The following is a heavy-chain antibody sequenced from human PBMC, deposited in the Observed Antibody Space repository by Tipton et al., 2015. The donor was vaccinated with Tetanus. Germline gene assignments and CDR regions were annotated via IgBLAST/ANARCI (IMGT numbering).Heavy chain of an antibody. CDR3: ARDSSMAVADPILWY. CDR1: GFTFSSYA. D-gene: IGHD6-19*01. J-gene: IGHJ4*02. CDR2: VSAGGNT. Sequence: SLRLSCAASGFTFSSYAMAWVRQAPGKGLEWVSGVSAGGNTYYADSAKGRFTISRDNSKNTLYLQMNSLRAEDTAVYYCARDSSMAVADPILWYWGQGTLVTVSS. V-gene: IGHV3-23*01.